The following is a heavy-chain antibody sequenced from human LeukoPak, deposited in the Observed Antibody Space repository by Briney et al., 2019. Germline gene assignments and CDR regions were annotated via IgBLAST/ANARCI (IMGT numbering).Heavy chain of an antibody. J-gene: IGHJ5*02. D-gene: IGHD3-16*01. CDR2: MNPNSGNT. CDR1: GYTFTSYD. CDR3: ARGPSYVVTFGGVINWFDP. V-gene: IGHV1-8*01. Sequence: ASVKVSCKASGYTFTSYDINWVRQATGQGLEWMGWMNPNSGNTGYAQKFQGRVTMTRNTSISTAYMEPSSLRSEDTAVYYCARGPSYVVTFGGVINWFDPWGQGTLVTVSS.